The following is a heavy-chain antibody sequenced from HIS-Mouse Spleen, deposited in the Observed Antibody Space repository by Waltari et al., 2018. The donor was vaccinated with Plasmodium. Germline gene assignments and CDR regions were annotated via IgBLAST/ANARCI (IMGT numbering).Heavy chain of an antibody. CDR2: IYDSGGT. Sequence: QVQLQESGPGLVKPSQTLSLTCTVSCGSISSGGYYWSWIRPHPGKGLEWIGYIYDSGGTYYNPSLKSRVTISVDTSKNQFSLKLSSVTAADTAVYYCARSIAATVTFYFDYWGQGTLVTVSS. CDR1: CGSISSGGYY. V-gene: IGHV4-31*03. D-gene: IGHD6-13*01. CDR3: ARSIAATVTFYFDY. J-gene: IGHJ4*02.